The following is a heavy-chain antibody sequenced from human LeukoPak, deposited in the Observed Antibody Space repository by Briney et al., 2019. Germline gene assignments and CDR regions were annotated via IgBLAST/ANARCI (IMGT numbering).Heavy chain of an antibody. Sequence: GGPLRLSCAASGFTFSNAWMSWVRQAPGKGLEWVGRIKSKTDGGTTDYAAPVKGRFTISRDDSKNTLYLQMNSLKTEDTAVYYCTTDSSGWSYYYYYGMDVWGQGTTVTVSS. J-gene: IGHJ6*02. CDR1: GFTFSNAW. D-gene: IGHD6-19*01. CDR3: TTDSSGWSYYYYYGMDV. CDR2: IKSKTDGGTT. V-gene: IGHV3-15*01.